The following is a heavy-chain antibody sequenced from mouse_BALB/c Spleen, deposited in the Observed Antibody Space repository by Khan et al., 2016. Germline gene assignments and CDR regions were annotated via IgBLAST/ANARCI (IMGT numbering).Heavy chain of an antibody. CDR1: GYTFTSYY. V-gene: IGHV1S81*02. CDR3: TRAGYDYPFAY. J-gene: IGHJ3*01. D-gene: IGHD2-4*01. CDR2: INPSNGDT. Sequence: QVQLQQSGAELVKPGASVKLSCKASGYTFTSYYMYWVKQRPGQGLEWIGEINPSNGDTNFNERFKSKATLTVDKSSSTTDMPFSSLTSEDSAVDYCTRAGYDYPFAYWGQGTLVTVSA.